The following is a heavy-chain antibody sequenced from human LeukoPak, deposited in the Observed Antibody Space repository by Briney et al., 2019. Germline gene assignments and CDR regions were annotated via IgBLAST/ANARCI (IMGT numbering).Heavy chain of an antibody. CDR2: INPNSGGT. D-gene: IGHD3-10*01. Sequence: GASVKVSCKASGYTFTGYYMHWVRQAPGQGLEWMGWINPNSGGTNFAQKFQGRVTMTRDTSISTAYMELSRLRSDDTAVYYCAREDTYYYGSGRPRNHYFDYWGQGTLVTVSS. CDR3: AREDTYYYGSGRPRNHYFDY. CDR1: GYTFTGYY. J-gene: IGHJ4*02. V-gene: IGHV1-2*02.